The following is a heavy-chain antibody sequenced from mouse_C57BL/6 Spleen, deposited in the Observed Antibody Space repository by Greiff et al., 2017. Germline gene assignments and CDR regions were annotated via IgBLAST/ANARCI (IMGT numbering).Heavy chain of an antibody. CDR1: GYTFTDYE. J-gene: IGHJ1*03. D-gene: IGHD2-3*01. CDR3: TRMVTSRRWYFDV. Sequence: VQLQQSGAELVRPGASVTLSCKASGYTFTDYEMHWVKQTPVHGLEWIGAIDPETGGTAYNQKFKGKAILTADKSSSTAYMELRSLTSEDSAVYYCTRMVTSRRWYFDVWGTGTTVTVSS. CDR2: IDPETGGT. V-gene: IGHV1-15*01.